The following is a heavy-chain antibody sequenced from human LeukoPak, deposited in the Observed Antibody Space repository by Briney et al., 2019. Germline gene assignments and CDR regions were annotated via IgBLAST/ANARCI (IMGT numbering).Heavy chain of an antibody. Sequence: GGSLRPSCAASGFTVSSNYMSWVRQAPGKGLEWVSVIYSGGSTYYADSVKGRFTISRDNSKNTLYLQMNSLRAEDTAVYYCARGRGYSYGSFDYWGQGTLVTVSS. CDR1: GFTVSSNY. CDR3: ARGRGYSYGSFDY. V-gene: IGHV3-66*01. J-gene: IGHJ4*02. D-gene: IGHD5-18*01. CDR2: IYSGGST.